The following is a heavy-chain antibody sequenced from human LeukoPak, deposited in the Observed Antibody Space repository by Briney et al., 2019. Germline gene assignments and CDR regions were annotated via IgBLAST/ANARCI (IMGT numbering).Heavy chain of an antibody. CDR3: ARGYDILTGYSNPFDY. CDR2: ISAYNGNT. D-gene: IGHD3-9*01. Sequence: ASVKVSCKASGYTFTSYGISWVRQAPGQGLEWMGWISAYNGNTNYAQKLQGRVTMTTDTSTSTAYMELRRLISDDTAVYYCARGYDILTGYSNPFDYWGQGTLVTVSS. V-gene: IGHV1-18*04. J-gene: IGHJ4*02. CDR1: GYTFTSYG.